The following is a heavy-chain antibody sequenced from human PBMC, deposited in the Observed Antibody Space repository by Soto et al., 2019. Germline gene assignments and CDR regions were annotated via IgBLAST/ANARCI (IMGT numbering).Heavy chain of an antibody. CDR3: ARDAYCSGGSCYDY. CDR1: GGSISSYY. V-gene: IGHV4-59*01. Sequence: QVQLQESGPGLVKPSETLSLTCTVSGGSISSYYWSWIRQPPGKGLEWIGYIYYSGSTNYNPSLKIRVTISVDPSKNQFSLKLSSVTAADTAVYYWARDAYCSGGSCYDYWGQGTLVTVSS. CDR2: IYYSGST. J-gene: IGHJ4*02. D-gene: IGHD2-15*01.